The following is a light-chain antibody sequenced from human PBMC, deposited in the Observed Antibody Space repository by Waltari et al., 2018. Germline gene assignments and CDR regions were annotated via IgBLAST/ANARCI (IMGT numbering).Light chain of an antibody. Sequence: QSLLPQPPSVSEAPRQRVTISCSGSYSNIRTPRVTWDQLVPGKTPRLVIYYVDLVPSGVSVRFSGSRSGTSASLAIRGLQPEDEAEYFCEAWDGSLDGWVFGGGTKLPVL. J-gene: IGLJ3*02. V-gene: IGLV1-36*01. CDR1: YSNIRTPR. CDR3: EAWDGSLDGWV. CDR2: YVD.